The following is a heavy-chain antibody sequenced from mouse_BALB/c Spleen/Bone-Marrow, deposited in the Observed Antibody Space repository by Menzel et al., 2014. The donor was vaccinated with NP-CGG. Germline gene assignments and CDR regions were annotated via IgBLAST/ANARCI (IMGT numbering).Heavy chain of an antibody. CDR3: ARGEIYYYGSTHYFDY. Sequence: EVMLVESGGGLVKPGGSLKLSCAASGFTFSSYAMSWVRQTPEKRLKWVASITRGGNTYYPDSVKGRFTISRDNARDILYLQMSSLRSEDTAMYYCARGEIYYYGSTHYFDYWGQGTTLTVSS. V-gene: IGHV5-6-5*01. D-gene: IGHD1-1*01. CDR2: ITRGGNT. CDR1: GFTFSSYA. J-gene: IGHJ2*01.